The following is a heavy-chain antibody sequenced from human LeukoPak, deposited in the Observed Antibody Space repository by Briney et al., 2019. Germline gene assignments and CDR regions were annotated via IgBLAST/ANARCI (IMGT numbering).Heavy chain of an antibody. D-gene: IGHD2-15*01. J-gene: IGHJ4*02. CDR3: ARDPVVVAATYFDY. CDR1: GYTFTGYY. CDR2: INPNSGGT. Sequence: GASVKVSCKASGYTFTGYYMHWVRQAPGQGLEWMGWINPNSGGTNYAQKFQGRVTMTRDTSISTAYMELSRLRSDDTAVYYCARDPVVVAATYFDYWGQGTLVTVSS. V-gene: IGHV1-2*02.